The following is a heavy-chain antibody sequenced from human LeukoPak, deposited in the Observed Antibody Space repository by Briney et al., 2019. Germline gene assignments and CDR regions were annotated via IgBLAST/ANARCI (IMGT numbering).Heavy chain of an antibody. J-gene: IGHJ3*02. CDR3: CRYCSGGSCYYAFDI. CDR2: ISSSSSYI. Sequence: GGSLRLSCAASGFTFSSYSMNWVRQAPGKGLEWVSSISSSSSYIYYADSVKGRFTISRDNAKNSLYLQMNSLRAEDTAVYYCCRYCSGGSCYYAFDIWGQGTMVTVSS. CDR1: GFTFSSYS. D-gene: IGHD2-15*01. V-gene: IGHV3-21*01.